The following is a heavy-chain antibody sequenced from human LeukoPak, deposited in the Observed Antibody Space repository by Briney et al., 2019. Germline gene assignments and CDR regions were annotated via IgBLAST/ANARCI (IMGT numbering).Heavy chain of an antibody. D-gene: IGHD3-3*01. CDR1: GGTFSSYA. J-gene: IGHJ6*03. Sequence: SVKVSCKASGGTFSSYAISWVRQAPGQGLEWMGWIIPIFGTANYAQKFQGRVTITTDESTSTAYMELSSLRSEDTAVYYCARNTIFGVVGRVPYYYMDVWGKGTTVTVSS. CDR3: ARNTIFGVVGRVPYYYMDV. V-gene: IGHV1-69*05. CDR2: IIPIFGTA.